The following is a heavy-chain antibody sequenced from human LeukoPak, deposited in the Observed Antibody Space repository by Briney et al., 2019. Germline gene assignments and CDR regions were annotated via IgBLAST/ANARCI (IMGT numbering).Heavy chain of an antibody. Sequence: SETLSLTCTVSGYSISSGYYWGWIRQPPGKGLEWIGRIYHSGSTYYNPSLKSRVTISVDTSKNQFSLKLSSVTAADTAVYYCASVSSSWSPDRAVFDYWGQGTLVTVSS. CDR1: GYSISSGYY. D-gene: IGHD6-13*01. CDR3: ASVSSSWSPDRAVFDY. J-gene: IGHJ4*02. CDR2: IYHSGST. V-gene: IGHV4-38-2*02.